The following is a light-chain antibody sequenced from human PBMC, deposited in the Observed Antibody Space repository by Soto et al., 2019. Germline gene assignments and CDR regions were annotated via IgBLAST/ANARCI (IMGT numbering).Light chain of an antibody. J-gene: IGKJ4*01. CDR2: GAS. CDR1: QSVGSN. V-gene: IGKV3-15*01. CDR3: QQFSSYPLT. Sequence: EIVMTQSPATLSVSPGERATLSCRASQSVGSNLAWYQQKPGQAPRLLIYGASTRATGIPARFSGSGSGTEFTLTISRLEPEDFAVYYCQQFSSYPLTFGGGTKVDI.